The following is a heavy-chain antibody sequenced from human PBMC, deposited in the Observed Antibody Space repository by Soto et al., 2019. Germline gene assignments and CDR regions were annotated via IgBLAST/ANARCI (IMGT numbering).Heavy chain of an antibody. V-gene: IGHV1-24*01. CDR2: FDPEDGET. CDR3: ATLIRKNYYGSDAFDI. Sequence: ASVKVSCKVSGYTLTELSMHWVRQAPGKGLEWMGGFDPEDGETIYAQKFQGRVTMTEDTSTDTAYMELSSLRSEDTAVYYCATLIRKNYYGSDAFDIWGQGTMVTVSS. J-gene: IGHJ3*02. CDR1: GYTLTELS. D-gene: IGHD3-10*01.